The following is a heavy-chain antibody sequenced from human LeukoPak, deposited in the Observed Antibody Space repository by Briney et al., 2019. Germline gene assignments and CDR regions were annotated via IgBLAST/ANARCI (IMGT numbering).Heavy chain of an antibody. Sequence: GGSLRLSCAACGFIFRSYALSGVRQAPGKGLEWVSAISGSGGSTYYADSVKGRFTISRDNYKNTLYLQMNSLRAEDTAVYYCAKDHTVTNIIDYWGQGTLVTVSS. V-gene: IGHV3-23*01. D-gene: IGHD4-17*01. CDR1: GFIFRSYA. J-gene: IGHJ4*02. CDR3: AKDHTVTNIIDY. CDR2: ISGSGGST.